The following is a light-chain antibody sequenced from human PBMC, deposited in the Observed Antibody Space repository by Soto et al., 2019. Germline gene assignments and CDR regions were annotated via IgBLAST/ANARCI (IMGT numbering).Light chain of an antibody. J-gene: IGKJ1*01. CDR2: AAS. V-gene: IGKV1-5*01. CDR1: QTISSW. CDR3: QQYENYWT. Sequence: DIQMTQSPSTLSGSVGDRVTITCRASQTISSWLAWYQQKPGKAPKLLIYAASSLESGVPSRFSGSGSGTDFTLTISHLQPDDSATYYCQQYENYWTFGQGTKVDI.